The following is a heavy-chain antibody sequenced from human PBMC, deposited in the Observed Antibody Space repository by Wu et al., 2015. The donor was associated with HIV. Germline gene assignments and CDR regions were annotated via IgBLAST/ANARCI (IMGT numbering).Heavy chain of an antibody. CDR2: INPSGGST. D-gene: IGHD2-2*01. CDR3: ASSFLCSSTSCPFDY. CDR1: GYTFTSYY. Sequence: QVQLVQSGAEVKKPGASVKVSCKASGYTFTSYYMHWVRQAPGQGPEWMGIINPSGGSTSYAQKFQGRVTMTRDTSTSTVYMELSSLRSEDTAVYYGASSFLCSSTSCPFDYWGQGTLVTVSS. V-gene: IGHV1-46*01. J-gene: IGHJ4*02.